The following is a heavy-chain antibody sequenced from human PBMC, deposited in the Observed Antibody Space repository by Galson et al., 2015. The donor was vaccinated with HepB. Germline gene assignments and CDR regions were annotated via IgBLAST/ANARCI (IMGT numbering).Heavy chain of an antibody. CDR1: GLTLSSYS. Sequence: SLRLSCAASGLTLSSYSMTWVRQAPGKGLEWVSSISSSSSYRYYADSVRGRFTISRDNAKNSIYLQVNSLRAEDTAVYYCARDVGDYAPHGYYYYYGMDVWGQGTTVAVSS. D-gene: IGHD4-17*01. CDR2: ISSSSSYR. V-gene: IGHV3-21*01. J-gene: IGHJ6*02. CDR3: ARDVGDYAPHGYYYYYGMDV.